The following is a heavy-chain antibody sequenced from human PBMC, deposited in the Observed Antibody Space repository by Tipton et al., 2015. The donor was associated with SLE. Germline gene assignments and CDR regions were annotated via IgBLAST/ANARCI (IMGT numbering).Heavy chain of an antibody. CDR2: IYYSGST. CDR3: ARRTVAALGAQFGDVFDI. V-gene: IGHV4-31*03. CDR1: GGSITSDGYY. J-gene: IGHJ3*02. D-gene: IGHD6-6*01. Sequence: TLSLTCTVSGGSITSDGYYWSWIRQHPGKGLEWIGYIYYSGSTYYNPSLKSRVSISVETSKNQISLKLSSVTAADTAVYFCARRTVAALGAQFGDVFDIWGQGTMVTVSS.